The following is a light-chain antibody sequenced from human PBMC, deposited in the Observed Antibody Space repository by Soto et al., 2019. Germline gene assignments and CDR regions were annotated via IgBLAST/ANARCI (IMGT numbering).Light chain of an antibody. J-gene: IGLJ1*01. CDR3: TSYAGSKSYV. CDR1: SSDIGGYTY. V-gene: IGLV2-8*01. Sequence: QSALTQPPSASGSPGQSVTISCTGTSSDIGGYTYVSWYQHHPGKAPKLMIYEVSKRPSGVPDRFSGSKSGNTASLTVSGLQAEDEADYYCTSYAGSKSYVFGTGTKVTVL. CDR2: EVS.